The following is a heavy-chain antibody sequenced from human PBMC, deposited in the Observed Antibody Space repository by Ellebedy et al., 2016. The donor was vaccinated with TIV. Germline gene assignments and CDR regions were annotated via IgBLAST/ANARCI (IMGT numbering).Heavy chain of an antibody. CDR3: SVWFDP. Sequence: GESLKISXAASGFTFSDSAMHWVRQASGKGLEWVGRIRSKANNYATAYTESVKGRFTISRDDSKNTLYLQMNSLKTEDTAVYYCSVWFDPWGQGTLVTVSS. CDR1: GFTFSDSA. J-gene: IGHJ5*02. CDR2: IRSKANNYAT. V-gene: IGHV3-73*01.